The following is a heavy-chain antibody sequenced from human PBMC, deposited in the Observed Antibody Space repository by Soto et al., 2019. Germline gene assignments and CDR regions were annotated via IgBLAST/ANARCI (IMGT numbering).Heavy chain of an antibody. J-gene: IGHJ3*02. D-gene: IGHD2-2*01. CDR3: ADIPLGAAVVPAALDAFDI. Sequence: ASVKVSCKASGGTFSSYTISWVRQAPGQGLEWMGRIIPILGIANYAPKFQGRVTITADKSTSTASMELSSLRAEDTAVYYCADIPLGAAVVPAALDAFDIWGQGTMVTVSS. CDR1: GGTFSSYT. CDR2: IIPILGIA. V-gene: IGHV1-69*02.